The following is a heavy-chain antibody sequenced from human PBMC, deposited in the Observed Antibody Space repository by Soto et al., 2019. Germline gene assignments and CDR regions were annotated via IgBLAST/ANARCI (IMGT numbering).Heavy chain of an antibody. V-gene: IGHV4-30-4*01. D-gene: IGHD2-2*01. CDR2: IYYSGST. J-gene: IGHJ4*02. CDR3: ARVSGDCSSTSCPSWSGYPPDDY. Sequence: PSETLSLTCTVSGGSISSGDYYWSWIRQPPGKGLEWIGYIYYSGSTYYNPSLKSRVTISVDTSKNQFSLKLSSVTAADTAVYYCARVSGDCSSTSCPSWSGYPPDDYWGQGTLVTVSS. CDR1: GGSISSGDYY.